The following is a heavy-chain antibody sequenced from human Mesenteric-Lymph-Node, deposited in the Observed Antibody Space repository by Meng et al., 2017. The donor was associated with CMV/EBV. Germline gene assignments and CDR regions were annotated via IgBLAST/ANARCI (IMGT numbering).Heavy chain of an antibody. Sequence: LTFSSYAMHWVRQAPGKGLEYVSAISSNGGSTYYANSVKGRFTISRDNSKNTLYLQMGSLRAEDMAVYYCARDNYDSSGYYFGYFDYWGQGTLVTVSS. CDR3: ARDNYDSSGYYFGYFDY. CDR2: ISSNGGST. CDR1: LTFSSYA. V-gene: IGHV3-64*01. J-gene: IGHJ4*02. D-gene: IGHD3-22*01.